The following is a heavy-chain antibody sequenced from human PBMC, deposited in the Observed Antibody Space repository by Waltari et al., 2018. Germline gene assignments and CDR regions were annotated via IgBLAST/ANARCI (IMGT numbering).Heavy chain of an antibody. Sequence: QVQLQESGPGLMKPSETLSLTCTVSGGSITNYYWSWIRQPPGKGLEWIGYVYYSGSTSYNPSLKSRVTISVNTSQNQFSLKLNSVTAADTAVDYCARHSYTATSYNWFDPWGQGTLVTVSS. D-gene: IGHD2-2*02. CDR3: ARHSYTATSYNWFDP. CDR1: GGSITNYY. V-gene: IGHV4-59*08. J-gene: IGHJ5*02. CDR2: VYYSGST.